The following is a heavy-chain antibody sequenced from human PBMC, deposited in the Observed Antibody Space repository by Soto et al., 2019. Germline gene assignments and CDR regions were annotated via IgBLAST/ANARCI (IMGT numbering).Heavy chain of an antibody. Sequence: SETLSLTCTVSGGSISSYYWSWIRQPPGKGLEWIGYIYYSGSTNYNPSLKSRVTILVDTSKNQFSLKLSSVTAADTAVYYCALGYYYGSGSYGDYWGQGTLVTVSS. CDR2: IYYSGST. D-gene: IGHD3-10*01. CDR3: ALGYYYGSGSYGDY. CDR1: GGSISSYY. J-gene: IGHJ4*02. V-gene: IGHV4-59*01.